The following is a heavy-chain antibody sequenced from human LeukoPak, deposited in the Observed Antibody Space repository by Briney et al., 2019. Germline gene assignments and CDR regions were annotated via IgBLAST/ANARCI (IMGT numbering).Heavy chain of an antibody. CDR3: ARDFPHYYDSSGYYDY. CDR1: GYTFTSYY. Sequence: VASVKVPCKASGYTFTSYYMHWVRQAPGQGLEWMGIINPSGGSTSYAQKFQGRVTMTRDTSMSTVYMELSSLRSEDTAVYYCARDFPHYYDSSGYYDYWGQGTLVTVSS. CDR2: INPSGGST. J-gene: IGHJ4*02. V-gene: IGHV1-46*01. D-gene: IGHD3-22*01.